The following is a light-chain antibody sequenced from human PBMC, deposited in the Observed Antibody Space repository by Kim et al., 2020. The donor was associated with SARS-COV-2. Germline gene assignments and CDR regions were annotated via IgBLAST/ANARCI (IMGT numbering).Light chain of an antibody. J-gene: IGKJ2*01. CDR2: DAS. CDR3: QQRSNWPPA. V-gene: IGKV3-11*01. Sequence: PGERATLSCRTSQSVSSYLAWYQHKPGQAPRLLIYDASNRATGIPARFSGSGSGTDFTLTISSLEPEDFAVYYCQQRSNWPPAFGQGTKLEI. CDR1: QSVSSY.